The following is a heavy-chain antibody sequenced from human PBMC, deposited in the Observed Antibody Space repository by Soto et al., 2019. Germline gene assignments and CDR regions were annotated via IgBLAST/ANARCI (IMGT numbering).Heavy chain of an antibody. J-gene: IGHJ3*02. Sequence: GGSLRLSCAASGFTFSSYAMSWVRQAPGKGLEWVSAISGSGGSTYYADSVKGRFTISRDNSKNTLYLQMNSLRAEDTAVYYCAKDWRPAAISRRRVDGFDIWGQGTMVTVSS. V-gene: IGHV3-23*01. CDR1: GFTFSSYA. D-gene: IGHD2-2*01. CDR3: AKDWRPAAISRRRVDGFDI. CDR2: ISGSGGST.